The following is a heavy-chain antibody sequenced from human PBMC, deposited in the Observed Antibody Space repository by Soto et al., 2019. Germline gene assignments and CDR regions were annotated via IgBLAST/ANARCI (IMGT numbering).Heavy chain of an antibody. Sequence: GGSLSLSFASSGFPFSKYAMSWVRQAPGKGLEWVSAISGSGGSTYYADSVKGRFTISRDNSKNTLYLQMNSLRAEDTAVYYCAKGRGIQLWSIFDYWGQGTLVTVSS. J-gene: IGHJ4*02. CDR3: AKGRGIQLWSIFDY. CDR2: ISGSGGST. D-gene: IGHD5-18*01. CDR1: GFPFSKYA. V-gene: IGHV3-23*01.